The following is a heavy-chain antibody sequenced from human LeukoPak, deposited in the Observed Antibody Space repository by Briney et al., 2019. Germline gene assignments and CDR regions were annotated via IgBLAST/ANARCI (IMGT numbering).Heavy chain of an antibody. CDR1: GYTFTGYY. CDR2: INPNSGGT. V-gene: IGHV1-2*02. CDR3: ARVGRGMTGSPYDY. Sequence: GASVKVSCTASGYTFTGYYMHWVRQAPGQGLEWMGWINPNSGGTNYAQKFQGRVTMTRDTSISTAYMELSRLRSDDTAVYYCARVGRGMTGSPYDYWGQGTLVTVSS. D-gene: IGHD3-9*01. J-gene: IGHJ4*02.